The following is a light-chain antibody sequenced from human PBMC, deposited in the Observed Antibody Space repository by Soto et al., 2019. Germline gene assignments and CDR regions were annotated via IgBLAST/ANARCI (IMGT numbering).Light chain of an antibody. J-gene: IGKJ4*01. V-gene: IGKV1-5*01. Sequence: DIHMIQSPSPLSASVGDRVTITFRSSQSLTISLAWNQQKPGKAPKLLLYDASNLASGVPSRVSGSGSGTELTLNISGLQHDDFATYYCQQYNDVRHTFGGGTKV. CDR2: DAS. CDR3: QQYNDVRHT. CDR1: QSLTIS.